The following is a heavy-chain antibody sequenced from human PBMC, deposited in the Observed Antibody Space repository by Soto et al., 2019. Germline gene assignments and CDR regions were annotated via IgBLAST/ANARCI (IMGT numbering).Heavy chain of an antibody. J-gene: IGHJ3*02. D-gene: IGHD1-7*01. CDR1: GFTFSSYA. CDR3: AKGNSWSSALVLDI. CDR2: ISGSGGSK. V-gene: IGHV3-23*01. Sequence: EVQLLESGGGLVQPGGSLRLSCAASGFTFSSYAMNWVRQAPGKGLEWVSAISGSGGSKYYADSVKGRFTISRDSSKHTLYLQMNSLRAEDTAVYYCAKGNSWSSALVLDIWGQGTMVTVSS.